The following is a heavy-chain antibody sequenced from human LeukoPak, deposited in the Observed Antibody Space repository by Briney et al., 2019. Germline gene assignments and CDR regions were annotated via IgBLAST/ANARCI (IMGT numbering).Heavy chain of an antibody. CDR1: GFTFSDYY. V-gene: IGHV3-33*08. J-gene: IGHJ3*02. CDR2: IWYDGTNK. D-gene: IGHD5-24*01. Sequence: GGSLRLSRAASGFTFSDYYMSWVRQAPGKGLEWVAVIWYDGTNKYYADSVQGRFTISRDNSKNTLYLQMNSLRAEDTAVYYCARNKDDNGYNPLHIWGQGTMVTVSS. CDR3: ARNKDDNGYNPLHI.